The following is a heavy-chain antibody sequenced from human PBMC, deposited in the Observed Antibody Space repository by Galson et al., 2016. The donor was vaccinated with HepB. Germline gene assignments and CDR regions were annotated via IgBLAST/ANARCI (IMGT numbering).Heavy chain of an antibody. CDR2: IDWDDDK. J-gene: IGHJ6*02. CDR3: GRLGMATNYHDYGMDV. Sequence: PALVKPPQTLTLTCTFSGLSLNTSGLCVSWIRQPPGKAPEWLPLIDWDDDKYYSTSLKTRLTISKDTSKNGVVLTMTNMDPVDTGTYYYGRLGMATNYHDYGMDVWGQGTTVTVSS. D-gene: IGHD5-24*01. CDR1: GLSLNTSGLC. V-gene: IGHV2-70*13.